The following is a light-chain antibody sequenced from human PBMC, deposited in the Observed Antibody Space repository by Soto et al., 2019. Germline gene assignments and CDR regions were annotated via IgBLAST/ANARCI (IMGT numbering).Light chain of an antibody. CDR1: SSNIGSNY. Sequence: QSVLTQPPSASGTPGQRVTISCSGSSSNIGSNYVYWYQQLPGTAPKLLIYRNNQRPSGVPDRFSGSKSGTSASLAISGLRSEDEAGYYCAAWDDSLSGLNWVFGGGTQLTVL. CDR3: AAWDDSLSGLNWV. V-gene: IGLV1-47*01. CDR2: RNN. J-gene: IGLJ3*02.